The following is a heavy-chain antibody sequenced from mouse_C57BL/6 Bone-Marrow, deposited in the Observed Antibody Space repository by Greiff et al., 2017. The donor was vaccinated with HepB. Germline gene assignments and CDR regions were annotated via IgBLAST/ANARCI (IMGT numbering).Heavy chain of an antibody. Sequence: VQLKESGPGLVKPSQSLSLTCSVTGYSITSGYYWNWIRQFPGNKLEWMGYISYDGSNNYNPSLKNRISITRDTSKNQFFLKLNSVTTEDTATYYCARDDYYGSSYGDYWGQGTTLTVSS. J-gene: IGHJ2*01. V-gene: IGHV3-6*01. CDR3: ARDDYYGSSYGDY. D-gene: IGHD1-1*01. CDR2: ISYDGSN. CDR1: GYSITSGYY.